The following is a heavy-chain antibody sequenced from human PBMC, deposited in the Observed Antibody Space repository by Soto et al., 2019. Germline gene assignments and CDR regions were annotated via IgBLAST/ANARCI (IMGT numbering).Heavy chain of an antibody. CDR3: ARGERYSSSATYYYYGMDV. CDR2: IYYSGST. D-gene: IGHD6-6*01. J-gene: IGHJ6*02. Sequence: PSETLSLTCTVSGGSISSGGYYWSWIRQHPGKGLEWIGYIYYSGSTYYNPSLKSRVTISVDTSKNQFSLKLSSVTAADTAVYYCARGERYSSSATYYYYGMDVWGQGTTVTVSS. V-gene: IGHV4-31*03. CDR1: GGSISSGGYY.